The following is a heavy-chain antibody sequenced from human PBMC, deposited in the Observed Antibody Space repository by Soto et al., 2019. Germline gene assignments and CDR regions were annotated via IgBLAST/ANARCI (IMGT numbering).Heavy chain of an antibody. CDR2: ISGSGGST. D-gene: IGHD6-19*01. V-gene: IGHV3-23*01. CDR3: ARRRGGSYCEY. CDR1: GFTFSNYA. Sequence: EVQLLESGGGLVQPGGSLRLSCAAPGFTFSNYAMNWVRQAPGKGLEWVSVISGSGGSTYSADSVKGRFTIARDNSKNTLYLQLNSLRGEGTAVYYWARRRGGSYCEYWGQGTLVTVSP. J-gene: IGHJ4*02.